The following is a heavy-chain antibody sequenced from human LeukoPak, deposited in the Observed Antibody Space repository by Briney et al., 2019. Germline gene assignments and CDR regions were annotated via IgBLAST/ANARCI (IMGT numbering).Heavy chain of an antibody. CDR3: ARRRGYSYGQPFDY. D-gene: IGHD5-18*01. CDR2: INPNSGGT. CDR1: GYTFTGYY. Sequence: ASVKVSCKASGYTFTGYYMHWARQAPGQGLEWMGWINPNSGGTNYAQKFQGRVTMTRDTSISTAYMELSRLRSDDTAVYYCARRRGYSYGQPFDYWGQGTLVTVSS. J-gene: IGHJ4*02. V-gene: IGHV1-2*02.